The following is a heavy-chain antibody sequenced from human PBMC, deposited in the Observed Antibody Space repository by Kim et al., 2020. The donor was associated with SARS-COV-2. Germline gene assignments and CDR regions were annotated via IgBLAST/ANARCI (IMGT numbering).Heavy chain of an antibody. V-gene: IGHV7-4-1*02. CDR2: INTNTGNP. CDR1: GYTFTSYA. CDR3: ARERSSGWYALDYYYGMDV. J-gene: IGHJ6*02. D-gene: IGHD6-19*01. Sequence: ASVKVSCKASGYTFTSYAMNWVRQAPGQGLEWMGWINTNTGNPTYAQGFTGWFVFSLDTSVSTAYLQISSLKAEDTAVYYCARERSSGWYALDYYYGMDVWGQGTTVTVSS.